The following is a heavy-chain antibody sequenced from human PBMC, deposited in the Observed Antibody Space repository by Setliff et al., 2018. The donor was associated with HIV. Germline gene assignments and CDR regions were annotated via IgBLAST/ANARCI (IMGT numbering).Heavy chain of an antibody. D-gene: IGHD6-19*01. CDR2: ISYDGSNT. CDR1: GFTFSTYD. Sequence: GGSLRPSCALSGFTFSTYDMHWVRQAPGKGPEWEAGISYDGSNTYYLDSLKGRFTVSRDNSKHTLFLQMNSLRGDDTAMDYCAKEVWIAVASTPDAFEIWGKGTMVTVSS. CDR3: AKEVWIAVASTPDAFEI. J-gene: IGHJ3*02. V-gene: IGHV3-30*18.